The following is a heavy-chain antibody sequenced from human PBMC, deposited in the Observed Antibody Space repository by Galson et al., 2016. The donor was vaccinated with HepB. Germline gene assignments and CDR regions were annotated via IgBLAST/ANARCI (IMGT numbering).Heavy chain of an antibody. D-gene: IGHD5-24*01. CDR3: ASAPTITTIWGS. CDR1: GITVTTNY. V-gene: IGHV3-53*01. Sequence: LRLSCAASGITVTTNYISWVRQAPGKGLEWVAILYSGGTTVYADSVRGRFTISRDDSKNTVHLQMNSLRVEDTAMYFCASAPTITTIWGSWGQGTLVTISS. CDR2: LYSGGTT. J-gene: IGHJ5*02.